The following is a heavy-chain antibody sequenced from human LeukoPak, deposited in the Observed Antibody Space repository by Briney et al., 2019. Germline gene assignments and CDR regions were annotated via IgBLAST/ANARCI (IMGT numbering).Heavy chain of an antibody. CDR1: GFTFSSYS. CDR2: ISSSSSYI. V-gene: IGHV3-21*01. CDR3: ASPLTIFGVDPDV. J-gene: IGHJ6*02. D-gene: IGHD3-3*01. Sequence: GGSLRLSCAASGFTFSSYSMNWVRQAPGKGLEWVSSISSSSSYIYYADSVKGRFTISRDNAKNSLYLQMNSLRAEDTVVYYCASPLTIFGVDPDVWGQGTTVTVSS.